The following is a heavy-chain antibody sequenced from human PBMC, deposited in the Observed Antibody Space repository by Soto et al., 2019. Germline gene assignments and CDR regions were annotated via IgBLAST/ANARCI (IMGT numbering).Heavy chain of an antibody. CDR2: IYYSGST. CDR1: GGSISSYY. J-gene: IGHJ4*02. D-gene: IGHD6-13*01. V-gene: IGHV4-59*01. CDR3: ARSHSSSWYDY. Sequence: SETLSLTCTVSGGSISSYYWSWIRQPPGKGLEWIGYIYYSGSTNYNPSLKSRVTISVDTSKNQFSLKLSSVTAADTAVYYCARSHSSSWYDYWGQGTLVTVSS.